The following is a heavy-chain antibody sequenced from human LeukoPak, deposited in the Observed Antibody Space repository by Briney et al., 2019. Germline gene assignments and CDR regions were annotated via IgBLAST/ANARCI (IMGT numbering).Heavy chain of an antibody. CDR3: AKPPPVEMATMGWYYFDY. D-gene: IGHD5-24*01. CDR2: ISYDGSNK. Sequence: GGSLRLSCAASGFTFSSYGVHWVRQAPGKGLEWVAVISYDGSNKYYADSVKGRFTISRDNSKNTLYLQMNSLRAEDTAVYYCAKPPPVEMATMGWYYFDYWGQGTLVTVSS. CDR1: GFTFSSYG. J-gene: IGHJ4*02. V-gene: IGHV3-30*18.